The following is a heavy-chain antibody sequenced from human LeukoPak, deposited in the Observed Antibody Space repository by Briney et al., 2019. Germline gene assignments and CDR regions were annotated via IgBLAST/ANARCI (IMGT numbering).Heavy chain of an antibody. CDR1: GLSFKSYT. V-gene: IGHV3-66*02. D-gene: IGHD3-9*01. CDR3: AKGILRYFDWYAFDI. J-gene: IGHJ3*02. Sequence: GGSLRLSCVASGLSFKSYTMNWVRQAPGKGLEWVSVIYSGGSTYYADSVKGRFTISRDNSKNTLYLQMNSLRAEDTAVYYCAKGILRYFDWYAFDIWGQGTMVTVSS. CDR2: IYSGGST.